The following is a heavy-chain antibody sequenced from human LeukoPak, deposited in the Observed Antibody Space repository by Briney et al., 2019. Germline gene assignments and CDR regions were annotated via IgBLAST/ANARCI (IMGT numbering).Heavy chain of an antibody. CDR1: GGSISSYY. D-gene: IGHD5-12*01. CDR3: ARAGYSGYVQFDP. V-gene: IGHV4-4*07. Sequence: PSETLSLTCTVSGGSISSYYWSWIRQPAGKGLEWIGRIYTSGSTNYNPSLKSRVTISVDKSRNQFSLKLSSVTAADTAVYYCARAGYSGYVQFDPWGQGTLVTVSS. J-gene: IGHJ5*02. CDR2: IYTSGST.